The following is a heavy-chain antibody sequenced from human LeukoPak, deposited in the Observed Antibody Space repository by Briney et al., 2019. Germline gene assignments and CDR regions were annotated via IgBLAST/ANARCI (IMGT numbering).Heavy chain of an antibody. J-gene: IGHJ4*02. CDR2: IYYSGST. Sequence: SETLSLTCTVSGGSISSSSYYWGWIRQPPGKGLEWIGSIYYSGSTYYNPSLKSRVTISVDTSKNQFSLKLSSVTAADTAVYYCARRGVLFGVLDYWGQGSLVTVSS. D-gene: IGHD2-8*01. CDR1: GGSISSSSYY. V-gene: IGHV4-39*07. CDR3: ARRGVLFGVLDY.